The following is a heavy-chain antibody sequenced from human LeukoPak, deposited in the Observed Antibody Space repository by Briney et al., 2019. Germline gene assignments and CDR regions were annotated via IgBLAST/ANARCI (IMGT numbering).Heavy chain of an antibody. J-gene: IGHJ4*02. CDR1: GGYFSGYY. Sequence: SETLSLTCAVYGGYFSGYYWSGIRQPPGEGLEGFGELKHSVGTNYNPSLKSRVTMPLDTSKNQFSLKLSSVTAADTAVYYCARGHTRITMLRGSRSAYYFDYWGQGTLVTVSS. CDR3: ARGHTRITMLRGSRSAYYFDY. D-gene: IGHD3-10*01. V-gene: IGHV4-34*01. CDR2: LKHSVGT.